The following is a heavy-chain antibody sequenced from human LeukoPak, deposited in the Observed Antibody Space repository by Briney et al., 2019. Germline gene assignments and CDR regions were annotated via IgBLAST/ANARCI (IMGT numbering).Heavy chain of an antibody. D-gene: IGHD2-21*02. Sequence: SETLSLTCAVSGDSISGHPWSWIRQPPGKGLDYIGFIDSNGNTNYNPSLKSRVTISVNTSTSRFSLNLNSVTAADTAVYYCARLAKCDGDCYSFDFWGQGLLVTVSS. CDR1: GDSISGHP. CDR2: IDSNGNT. J-gene: IGHJ4*02. CDR3: ARLAKCDGDCYSFDF. V-gene: IGHV4-59*11.